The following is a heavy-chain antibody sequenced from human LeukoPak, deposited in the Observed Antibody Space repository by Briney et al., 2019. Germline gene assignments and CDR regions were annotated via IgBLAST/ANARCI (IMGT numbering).Heavy chain of an antibody. Sequence: SETLSLTCTVSGGSISSYYWSWIRQPAGKGLEWIGSIYYSGSTYYHPSLKSRVTISVDTSKNQFSLKLSSVTAADTAVYYCARGGYYDSSGLRPDAFDIWGQGTMVTVSS. CDR2: IYYSGST. CDR3: ARGGYYDSSGLRPDAFDI. CDR1: GGSISSYY. V-gene: IGHV4-59*05. D-gene: IGHD3-22*01. J-gene: IGHJ3*02.